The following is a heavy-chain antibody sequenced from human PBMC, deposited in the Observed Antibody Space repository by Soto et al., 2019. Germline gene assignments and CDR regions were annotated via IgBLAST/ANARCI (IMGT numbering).Heavy chain of an antibody. D-gene: IGHD3-22*01. J-gene: IGHJ3*02. V-gene: IGHV1-3*04. CDR3: ARSYDLNITSCDSSGYQDAFDI. Sequence: ASVKVSCKASGYTFTSYAMHWVRQAPGQRLEWMGWINTNSGNTNYAQKFQGRVTITRDTSMSTAYMELSRLRSDDTAVYYCARSYDLNITSCDSSGYQDAFDIWGQGTMVTVSS. CDR1: GYTFTSYA. CDR2: INTNSGNT.